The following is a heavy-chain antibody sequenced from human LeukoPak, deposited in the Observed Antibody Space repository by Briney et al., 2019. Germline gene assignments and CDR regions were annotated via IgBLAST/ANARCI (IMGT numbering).Heavy chain of an antibody. J-gene: IGHJ5*02. Sequence: SETLSLTCSVSGGSISGSSYYWGWIRQPPGKYLEWIGSVYYSGSTYYNPSLKSRVTISVDTSKNQFSLKLSSVTAADTAVYYCARHLDGYNGFDPWGQGTLVTVSS. V-gene: IGHV4-39*01. CDR2: VYYSGST. CDR3: ARHLDGYNGFDP. D-gene: IGHD5-24*01. CDR1: GGSISGSSYY.